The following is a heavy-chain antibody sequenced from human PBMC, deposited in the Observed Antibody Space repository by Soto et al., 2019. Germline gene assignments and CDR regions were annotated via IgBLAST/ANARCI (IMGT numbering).Heavy chain of an antibody. CDR1: GYTLTELS. CDR3: ATRITMVRGVIIRRGVKHGGPETIFDY. Sequence: ASVKVSCKVSGYTLTELSMHSVRQARGKGLEWMGGFDPEDGETIYAQKFQRRVTMTEDTSTDTAYMELRSLRSEDTAVYYCATRITMVRGVIIRRGVKHGGPETIFDYWGQGTLVTVSS. D-gene: IGHD3-10*01. J-gene: IGHJ4*02. V-gene: IGHV1-24*01. CDR2: FDPEDGET.